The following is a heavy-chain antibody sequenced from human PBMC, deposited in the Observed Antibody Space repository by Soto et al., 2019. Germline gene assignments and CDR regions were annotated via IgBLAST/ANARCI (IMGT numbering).Heavy chain of an antibody. CDR1: GASITSYY. J-gene: IGHJ6*02. CDR3: ARSSGDDFFYYGMDV. CDR2: VYARGAT. D-gene: IGHD4-17*01. V-gene: IGHV4-4*07. Sequence: QVELQESGPGLVKPSETLSLTCSVSGASITSYYWSWIRQSAGDGLQWIGRVYARGATNYNPSLKSRVTISGDTSKIQFSLKLTSVTAADTAVYYCARSSGDDFFYYGMDVWGHGTTVTVSS.